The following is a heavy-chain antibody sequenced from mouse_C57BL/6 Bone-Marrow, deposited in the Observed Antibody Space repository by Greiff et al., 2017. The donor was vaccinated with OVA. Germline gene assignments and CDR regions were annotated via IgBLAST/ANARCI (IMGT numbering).Heavy chain of an antibody. CDR3: ARKATVVASYYFDY. CDR2: IYPGDGDT. V-gene: IGHV1-82*01. CDR1: GYAFSSSW. D-gene: IGHD1-1*01. J-gene: IGHJ2*01. Sequence: LVESGPELVKPGASVKISCKASGYAFSSSWMNWVKQRPGKGLEWIGRIYPGDGDTNYNGKFKGKATLTADKSSSTAYMQLSSLTSEDSAVYFCARKATVVASYYFDYWGQGTTLTVSS.